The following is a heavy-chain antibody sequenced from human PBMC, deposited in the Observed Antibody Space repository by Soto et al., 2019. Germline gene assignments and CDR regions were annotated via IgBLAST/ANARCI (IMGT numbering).Heavy chain of an antibody. J-gene: IGHJ5*02. CDR3: AKGANVWSTYQNWFDT. V-gene: IGHV3-33*06. D-gene: IGHD3-16*02. CDR2: VLVDGSNE. CDR1: GFTFSDFTTYA. Sequence: GGSLRLSCAASGFTFSDFTTYAVHWVRQAPGQGLEWVAVVLVDGSNEYYTESVKGRFTVARDHSKNTMYLQMNSLRAEDTAVYYCAKGANVWSTYQNWFDTWGQGTLVTSPQ.